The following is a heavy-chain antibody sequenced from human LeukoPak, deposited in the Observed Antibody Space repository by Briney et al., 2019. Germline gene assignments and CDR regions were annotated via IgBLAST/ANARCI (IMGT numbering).Heavy chain of an antibody. J-gene: IGHJ4*02. CDR2: IYHSGIT. CDR3: ARATYYDFWSGKYYFDY. D-gene: IGHD3-3*01. CDR1: NYSISSGYF. V-gene: IGHV4-38-2*01. Sequence: SETLSLTCAVSNYSISSGYFWGWIRQPPGKGPEYIGSIYHSGITYYNPSLKSRVTLSVDTSKNQFSLKLTSLTAADTAVYYCARATYYDFWSGKYYFDYWGQGILVTVSS.